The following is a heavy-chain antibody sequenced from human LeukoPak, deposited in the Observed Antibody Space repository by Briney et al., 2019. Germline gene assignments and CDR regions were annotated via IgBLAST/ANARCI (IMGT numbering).Heavy chain of an antibody. Sequence: GGSLILSCAASGFTFSSYSMNWVRQAPGKGLEWVSSISSSSSYIYYADSVKGRFTISRDNAKNSLYLQMNSLRAEDTAVYYCAKSKGQFYYFDYWGQGTLVTVSS. J-gene: IGHJ4*02. CDR2: ISSSSSYI. V-gene: IGHV3-21*01. CDR3: AKSKGQFYYFDY. D-gene: IGHD3-3*01. CDR1: GFTFSSYS.